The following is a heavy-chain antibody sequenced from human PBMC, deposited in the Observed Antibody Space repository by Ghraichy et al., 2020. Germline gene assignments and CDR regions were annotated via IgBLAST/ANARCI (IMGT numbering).Heavy chain of an antibody. J-gene: IGHJ3*02. CDR2: IYYSGST. CDR3: ARGKGYGDYWDAFDI. Sequence: LSLTCTVSGGSISSGDYYWSWIRQPPGKGLEWIGYIYYSGSTYYNPSLKSRVTISVDTSKNQFSLKLSSVTAADTAVYYCARGKGYGDYWDAFDIWGQGTMVTVSS. V-gene: IGHV4-30-4*01. CDR1: GGSISSGDYY. D-gene: IGHD4-17*01.